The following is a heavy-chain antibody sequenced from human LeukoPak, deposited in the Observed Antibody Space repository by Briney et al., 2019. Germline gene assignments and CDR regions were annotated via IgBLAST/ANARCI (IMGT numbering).Heavy chain of an antibody. CDR2: MNPNSGNT. V-gene: IGHV1-8*02. D-gene: IGHD3-3*01. CDR3: ARGRKNVLRFLEWTRAEYFQH. J-gene: IGHJ1*01. CDR1: GYTFTGYY. Sequence: ASVKVSCKASGYTFTGYYMHWVRQATGQGLEWMGWMNPNSGNTGYAQKFQGRVTMTRNTSISTAYMELSSLRSEDTAVYYCARGRKNVLRFLEWTRAEYFQHWGQGTLVTVSS.